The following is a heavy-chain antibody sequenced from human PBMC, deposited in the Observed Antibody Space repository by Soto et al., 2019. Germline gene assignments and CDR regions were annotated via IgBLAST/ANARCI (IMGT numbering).Heavy chain of an antibody. D-gene: IGHD2-21*01. CDR1: GYSFTSHW. CDR3: ARLSISDSSHFDY. Sequence: GESLKISCKGSGYSFTSHWIGWVRQMPGKGLEWMGIIYPADSDTRYSPSFQGQVTISADKSISTAYLQWRSLKASDTAMYYCARLSISDSSHFDYWGQGTQVTVSS. CDR2: IYPADSDT. V-gene: IGHV5-51*01. J-gene: IGHJ4*02.